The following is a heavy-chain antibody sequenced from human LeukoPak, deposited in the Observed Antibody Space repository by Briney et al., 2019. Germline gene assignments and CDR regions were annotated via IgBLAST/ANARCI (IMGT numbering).Heavy chain of an antibody. J-gene: IGHJ4*02. CDR2: FSAGGGST. D-gene: IGHD5-12*01. CDR1: GFIFSTAW. CDR3: PKPEMVATIGSFDY. V-gene: IGHV3-23*01. Sequence: PGGSLRLSCAASGFIFSTAWMSWVRQAPGKGLEWVSAFSAGGGSTYYAGSVQGRFTISRDSSKNTLFLQMNSLRPEDTAVYYCPKPEMVATIGSFDYWGQGTLVTVAS.